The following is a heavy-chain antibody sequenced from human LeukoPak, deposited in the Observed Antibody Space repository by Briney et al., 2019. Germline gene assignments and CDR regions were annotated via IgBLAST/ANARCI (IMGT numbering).Heavy chain of an antibody. V-gene: IGHV3-64*02. CDR1: GFTFSNDS. J-gene: IGHJ6*03. Sequence: SGGSLRLSCAGSGFTFSNDSFHWIRQTPGKGLQYVSVISGDGARSFYAESVKRRFTISRDISKNTLYLQMNSLRVEDTAVYYCAREDYMDVWGKGTTVIVTS. CDR2: ISGDGARS. CDR3: AREDYMDV.